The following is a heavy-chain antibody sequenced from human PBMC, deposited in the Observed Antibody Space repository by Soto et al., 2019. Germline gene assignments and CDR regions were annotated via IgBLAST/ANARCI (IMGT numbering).Heavy chain of an antibody. CDR3: ATESLPTWILRPHYCGMDV. CDR1: GYTFTSYG. V-gene: IGHV1-18*01. J-gene: IGHJ6*02. CDR2: ISADYGDT. Sequence: ASEKGSCKASGYTFTSYGISWVRQAPGQGLESMGGISADYGDTDPAQKPQSRDTMTTATSTRTAYMEPRSLRSDDTAVYYCATESLPTWILRPHYCGMDVWGEGTTVT. D-gene: IGHD5-18*01.